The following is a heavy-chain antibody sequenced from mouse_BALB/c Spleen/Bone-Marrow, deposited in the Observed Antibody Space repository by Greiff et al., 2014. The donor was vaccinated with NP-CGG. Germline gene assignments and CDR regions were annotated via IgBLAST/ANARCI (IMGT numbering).Heavy chain of an antibody. Sequence: DLVKPGASVKLSCKASGYTFTNYWINWIKQRPGQGLEWIGRIAPGSGSTYYNEMFKGKTTLTVDTSSSTAYIQLSSLSPEDSDVYICARERYGYDGWYFDVWGAGTTVTVSS. CDR2: IAPGSGST. CDR1: GYTFTNYW. V-gene: IGHV1S41*01. J-gene: IGHJ1*01. CDR3: ARERYGYDGWYFDV. D-gene: IGHD2-2*01.